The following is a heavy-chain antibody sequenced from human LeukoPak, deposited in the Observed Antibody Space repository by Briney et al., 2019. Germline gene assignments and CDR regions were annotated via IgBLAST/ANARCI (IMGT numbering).Heavy chain of an antibody. J-gene: IGHJ6*04. CDR2: IYYTGNT. CDR1: GGSISSSSYY. CDR3: ARKPGSGSYYLDV. Sequence: PSETLSLTCTVSGGSISSSSYYWRWIRQPPGKGLEWIGSIYYTGNTYYNPSLKSRVTISVDTSKNQFSLKLSSVTAADTAVYFCARKPGSGSYYLDVWGKGTTVIVSS. V-gene: IGHV4-39*01. D-gene: IGHD3-10*01.